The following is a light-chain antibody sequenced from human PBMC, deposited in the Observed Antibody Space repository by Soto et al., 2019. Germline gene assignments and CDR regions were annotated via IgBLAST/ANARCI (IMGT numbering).Light chain of an antibody. CDR2: DAS. V-gene: IGKV3-11*01. CDR3: QQRSNWPRLT. Sequence: EIVLTQSPATLSLSPGERATLSCRASQSVSNYLAWYQQKPGQAPRLLIYDASSRATGIPARFSGSGSGTDFTPTISSLEPEDFTVYYCQQRSNWPRLTFGGGTKVEIK. J-gene: IGKJ4*01. CDR1: QSVSNY.